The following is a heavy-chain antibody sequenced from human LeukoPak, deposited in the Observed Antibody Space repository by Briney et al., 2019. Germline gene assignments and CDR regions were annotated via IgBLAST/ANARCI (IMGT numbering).Heavy chain of an antibody. CDR2: ISDSGSST. Sequence: AGSLRLSCAASGFTFSSYAMAWVRQAPGKGLEWVSTISDSGSSTYYADSVKGRFTISRDNSNNTLYLQMNSLRVEDTALYYCAKDAGRGGTTRTTSVYWGQGTLVTVSS. CDR1: GFTFSSYA. V-gene: IGHV3-23*01. D-gene: IGHD1-1*01. J-gene: IGHJ4*02. CDR3: AKDAGRGGTTRTTSVY.